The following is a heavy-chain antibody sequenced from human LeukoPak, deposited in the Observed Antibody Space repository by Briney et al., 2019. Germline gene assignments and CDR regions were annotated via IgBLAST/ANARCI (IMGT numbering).Heavy chain of an antibody. CDR1: GFTFSNYA. J-gene: IGHJ6*02. D-gene: IGHD2-21*02. CDR2: INDGVGRA. Sequence: GGSLRLSCSASGFTFSNYAMSWVRQAPGKGLEWVSAINDGVGRAFYADAVRGRFTISRDNAKNLLYLQMNSLRGEDTAVYYCARMGLSDWPRNGMDVWGQGTTVTVSS. CDR3: ARMGLSDWPRNGMDV. V-gene: IGHV3-23*01.